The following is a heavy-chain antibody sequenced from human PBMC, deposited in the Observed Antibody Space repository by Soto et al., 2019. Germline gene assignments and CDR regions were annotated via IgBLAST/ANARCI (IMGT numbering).Heavy chain of an antibody. J-gene: IGHJ6*02. CDR2: ISGSGGST. CDR1: GFTFSSYA. V-gene: IGHV3-23*01. Sequence: PGGSPRLSCAASGFTFSSYAMSWVRQAPGKGLEWVSAISGSGGSTYYADSVKGRFTISRDNSKNTLYLQMNSLRAEDTAVYYCAKDGPSYYYYYGMDVWGQGTTVTVSS. CDR3: AKDGPSYYYYYGMDV.